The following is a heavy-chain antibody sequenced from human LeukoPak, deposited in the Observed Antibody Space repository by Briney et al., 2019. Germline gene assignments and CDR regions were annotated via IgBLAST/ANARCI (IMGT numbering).Heavy chain of an antibody. D-gene: IGHD2-15*01. CDR2: ISYDGSNK. Sequence: PGGSLRLSCAASGFTFSSYGMHWVRQAPGKGLEWVAVISYDGSNKYYADSVKGGFTISRDNSKNTLYLQMNSLRAEDTAVYYCANGRYCSGGSCPPFDYWGQGTLVTVSS. CDR3: ANGRYCSGGSCPPFDY. V-gene: IGHV3-30*18. J-gene: IGHJ4*02. CDR1: GFTFSSYG.